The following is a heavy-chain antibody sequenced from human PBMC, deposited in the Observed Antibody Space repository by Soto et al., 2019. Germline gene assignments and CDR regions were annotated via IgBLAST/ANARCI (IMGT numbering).Heavy chain of an antibody. Sequence: SETLSLTCTVSGGSVGNNFNYWAWVRQSPEKGLEWIGSVFFSGSTYYNPSLKSRVTISIDTSKNQFSLRLKSVTAADTAVYYCARTWVQLWSYYFDSWGQGTLVTV. J-gene: IGHJ4*02. CDR3: ARTWVQLWSYYFDS. D-gene: IGHD1-1*01. V-gene: IGHV4-39*01. CDR1: GGSVGNNFNY. CDR2: VFFSGST.